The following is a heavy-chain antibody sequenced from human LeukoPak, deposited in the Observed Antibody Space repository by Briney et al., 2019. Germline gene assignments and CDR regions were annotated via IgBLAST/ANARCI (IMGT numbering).Heavy chain of an antibody. V-gene: IGHV4-34*01. D-gene: IGHD6-19*01. CDR1: GTSFSRYY. Sequence: PSETLSLACAVYGTSFSRYYWSWIRQTPGRGLEWIGEIDHIGRASYHPSLKSRVTISVDTSKNQFSLKLSSVTAADTAVYYCARVMGSGWTGFDYWGQGTLVTVSS. CDR3: ARVMGSGWTGFDY. J-gene: IGHJ4*02. CDR2: IDHIGRA.